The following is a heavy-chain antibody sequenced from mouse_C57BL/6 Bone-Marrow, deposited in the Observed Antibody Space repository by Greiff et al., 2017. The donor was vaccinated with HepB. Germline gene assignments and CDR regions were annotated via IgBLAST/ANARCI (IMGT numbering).Heavy chain of an antibody. V-gene: IGHV14-4*01. CDR3: TTGDGYSFDY. CDR1: GFNINDDY. CDR2: IDPENGDT. J-gene: IGHJ2*01. Sequence: VQLKESGAELVRPGASVKLSCTASGFNINDDYMHWVKQRPEQGLEWIGWIDPENGDTEYASKFQGKATITADTSSNTAYLQLSSLTSEDTAVYYCTTGDGYSFDYWGQGTTLTVSS. D-gene: IGHD2-3*01.